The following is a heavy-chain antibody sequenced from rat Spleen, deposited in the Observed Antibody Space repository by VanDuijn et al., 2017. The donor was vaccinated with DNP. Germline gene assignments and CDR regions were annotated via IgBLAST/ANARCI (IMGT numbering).Heavy chain of an antibody. CDR2: ISYDGGST. Sequence: EVQLVESGGGLVQPGRSLKLSCEASGFTFSDYYMAWVRQAPTKGLEWVASISYDGGSTYYRDSVKGRFTISRDNAKSSLYLQMDSLRSEDTATYYCARLLAGRSYYFDYWGQGVMVTVSS. CDR1: GFTFSDYY. V-gene: IGHV5-20*01. J-gene: IGHJ2*01. D-gene: IGHD1-4*01. CDR3: ARLLAGRSYYFDY.